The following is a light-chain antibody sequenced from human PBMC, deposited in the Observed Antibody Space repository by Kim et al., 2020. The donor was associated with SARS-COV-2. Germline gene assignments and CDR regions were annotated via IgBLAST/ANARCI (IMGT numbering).Light chain of an antibody. Sequence: DIQMTQSPSTLSASVGDRVTITCRASQGINTYLAWYQQRPGKAPKLLIYLASTLESGVPPRFSGSGFGTEFTLTINSLQPYDFATYYCQHYVRFPYTFGQGTKLEI. V-gene: IGKV1-5*03. CDR3: QHYVRFPYT. J-gene: IGKJ2*01. CDR1: QGINTY. CDR2: LAS.